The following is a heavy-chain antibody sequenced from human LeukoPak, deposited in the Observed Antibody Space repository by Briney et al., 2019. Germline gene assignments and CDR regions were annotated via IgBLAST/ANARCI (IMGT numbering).Heavy chain of an antibody. V-gene: IGHV4-34*01. CDR2: INHSGST. Sequence: PSETLSLTCAVYGGSFSGYYWSWIRQPPGKGLEWIGEINHSGSTNYNPSLKSRVTISVDTSKNQFSLKLSSVTAADTAVYYCARDRGSSRSNYMDVWGKGTTVTVSS. CDR3: ARDRGSSRSNYMDV. CDR1: GGSFSGYY. D-gene: IGHD6-13*01. J-gene: IGHJ6*03.